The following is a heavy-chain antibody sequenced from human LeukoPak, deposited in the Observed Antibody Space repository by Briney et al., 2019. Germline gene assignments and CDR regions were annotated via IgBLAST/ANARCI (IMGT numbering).Heavy chain of an antibody. CDR1: GGSISSYY. J-gene: IGHJ5*02. Sequence: PSETLSLTCTVSGGSISSYYWGWIRQPPGKGLEWIGSIYYSGSTYYNPSLKSRVTISVDTSKNQFSLKLSSVTAADTAVYYCASRRNSSSWYRLHNWFDPWGQGTLVTVSS. D-gene: IGHD6-13*01. CDR3: ASRRNSSSWYRLHNWFDP. CDR2: IYYSGST. V-gene: IGHV4-39*01.